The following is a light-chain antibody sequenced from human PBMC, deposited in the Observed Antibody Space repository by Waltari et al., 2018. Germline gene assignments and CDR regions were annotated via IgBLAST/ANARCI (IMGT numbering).Light chain of an antibody. J-gene: IGKJ1*01. V-gene: IGKV3-20*01. CDR3: QQYGSAPRT. Sequence: EIVLTQSPGTLSLSPGERATLSCRASQSVSSNYLAWYQQKPGQSPRLLIYGASSRAPGIPDRFSGSGSGTDFSLTISRLEPEDLAVYYCQQYGSAPRTFGQGTKVEIK. CDR1: QSVSSNY. CDR2: GAS.